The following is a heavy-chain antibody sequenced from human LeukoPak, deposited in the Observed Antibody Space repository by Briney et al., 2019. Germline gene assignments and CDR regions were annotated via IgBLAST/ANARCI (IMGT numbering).Heavy chain of an antibody. CDR3: AKIHGSGWIFDY. V-gene: IGHV3-30*02. CDR2: IRYDGSNK. CDR1: GFTFSSYG. D-gene: IGHD6-19*01. J-gene: IGHJ4*02. Sequence: GGSLRLSCAASGFTFSSYGMNWVRQAAGKGLEGVAVIRYDGSNKDYADSVKGRLPISRENSKNTLYRQMHSLRAEDTAVYYCAKIHGSGWIFDYWGQGTLVTVSS.